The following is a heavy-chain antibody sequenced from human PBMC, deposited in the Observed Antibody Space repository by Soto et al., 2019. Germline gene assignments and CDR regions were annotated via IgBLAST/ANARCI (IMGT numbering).Heavy chain of an antibody. CDR3: ARRHGDPSSSAGFDY. CDR1: GYTFTDYS. J-gene: IGHJ4*02. CDR2: IGTYSGRS. D-gene: IGHD1-1*01. V-gene: IGHV1-18*01. Sequence: ASVKVSCKASGYTFTDYSISWVRQAPGQGLEWIGWIGTYSGRSDSAQKVRGRLTMTTDTSTTTAYMDLRSLRFDDTAVYYCARRHGDPSSSAGFDYWGQVTLVTVSS.